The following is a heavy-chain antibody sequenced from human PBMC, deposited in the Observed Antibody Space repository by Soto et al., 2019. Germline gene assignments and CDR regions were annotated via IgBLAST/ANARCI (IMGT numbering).Heavy chain of an antibody. V-gene: IGHV4-39*01. CDR3: ATAIAAAGAEYFQR. J-gene: IGHJ1*01. CDR2: IYYSGST. Sequence: SETLSLTCTVSGGSISSSSYYWGWIRQPPGKGLEWIGSIYYSGSTYYNPSLKSRVTISVDTSKNQFSLKLSSVTAADTAVYYCATAIAAAGAEYFQRWGQGTLVTVSS. CDR1: GGSISSSSYY. D-gene: IGHD6-13*01.